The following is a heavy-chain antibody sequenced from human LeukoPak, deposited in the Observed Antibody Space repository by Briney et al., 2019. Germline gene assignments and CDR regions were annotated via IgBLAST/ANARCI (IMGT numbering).Heavy chain of an antibody. CDR1: GFTFSGYW. Sequence: GGSLRLSCAASGFTFSGYWMHWVRQAPGKGLVWVSRINSDGSSTSYADSVKGRFTISRDNAKNTLYLQMNSLRAEDTAVYYCAREYDSSGYYNWFDPWGQGTLVTVSS. J-gene: IGHJ5*02. CDR2: INSDGSST. CDR3: AREYDSSGYYNWFDP. D-gene: IGHD3-22*01. V-gene: IGHV3-74*01.